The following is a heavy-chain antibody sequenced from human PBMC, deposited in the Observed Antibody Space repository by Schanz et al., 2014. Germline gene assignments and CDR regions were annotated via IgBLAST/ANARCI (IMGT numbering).Heavy chain of an antibody. CDR3: ARDRVYRFLKGENRFYFDY. CDR2: INPNTGGT. J-gene: IGHJ4*02. CDR1: AYTFTSYG. Sequence: QGQLVQSGAEVKKPGASVKVSCKAFAYTFTSYGISWVRQAPGQGLEWMGWINPNTGGTNYAQKFQGRATMTRDTSISIAYMELRRLTSDDTAVYYCARDRVYRFLKGENRFYFDYWGQGTLVIVSS. V-gene: IGHV1-2*02. D-gene: IGHD3-3*01.